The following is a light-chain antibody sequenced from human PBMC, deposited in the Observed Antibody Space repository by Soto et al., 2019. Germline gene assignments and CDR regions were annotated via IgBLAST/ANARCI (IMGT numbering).Light chain of an antibody. V-gene: IGLV2-14*03. CDR1: SSDIGAYNF. CDR2: DVN. CDR3: QSYDSSLSGWV. Sequence: QSALTQPASVSGSPGQSITISCTGTSSDIGAYNFVSWYQQHPGKAPKLMLYDVNIRPSGVPNRFSGSKSGTSASLAISGLQAEDEADYYCQSYDSSLSGWVFGTGTKVTVL. J-gene: IGLJ1*01.